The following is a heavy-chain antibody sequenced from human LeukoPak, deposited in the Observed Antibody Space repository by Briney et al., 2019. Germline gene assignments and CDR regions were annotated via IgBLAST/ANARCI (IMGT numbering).Heavy chain of an antibody. Sequence: SETLSLTCTVSGGSISSYYWSWIRQPPGKGLQWIGYIYYTGTTNYNPSLKSRVTISVDTSKNQFSLKLSSVTAADTAAYYCARGDIVVVPAAILNWFDPWGQGTLVTVSS. V-gene: IGHV4-59*12. CDR2: IYYTGTT. D-gene: IGHD2-2*01. CDR1: GGSISSYY. J-gene: IGHJ5*02. CDR3: ARGDIVVVPAAILNWFDP.